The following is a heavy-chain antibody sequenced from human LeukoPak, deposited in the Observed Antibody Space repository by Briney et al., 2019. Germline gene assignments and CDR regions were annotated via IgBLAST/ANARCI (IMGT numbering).Heavy chain of an antibody. D-gene: IGHD4-23*01. V-gene: IGHV1-18*01. J-gene: IGHJ4*02. CDR2: ISAYNGNT. CDR1: GYTLTSYG. Sequence: ASVKVSCKASGYTLTSYGISWVRQAPGQGLEWMGWISAYNGNTDYAQKLQGRVTMNKDTSTSTAYMELRSLRPDDTAVYYCARGTRGVNSPYFDYWGQGTLVTVSS. CDR3: ARGTRGVNSPYFDY.